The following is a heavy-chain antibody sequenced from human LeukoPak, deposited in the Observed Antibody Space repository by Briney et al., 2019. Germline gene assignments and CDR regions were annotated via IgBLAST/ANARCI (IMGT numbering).Heavy chain of an antibody. CDR1: GYTFSGTGWY. CDR3: ARDGPAQMVDLDY. D-gene: IGHD3-10*01. V-gene: IGHV1-2*02. CDR2: VHPNNGDS. J-gene: IGHJ4*02. Sequence: ASVKVSCKASGYTFSGTGWYLYWLRQAPGQGLEGMGWVHPNNGDSAYAQKGEGRVAMTRDTSISTAYMELRRLRPDDTAVYFCARDGPAQMVDLDYWGQGTLVTVSS.